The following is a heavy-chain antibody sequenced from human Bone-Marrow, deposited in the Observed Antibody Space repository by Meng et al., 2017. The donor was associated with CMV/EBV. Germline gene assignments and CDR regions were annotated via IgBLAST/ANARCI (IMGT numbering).Heavy chain of an antibody. Sequence: TFTSYDHSWVPQATGQGLEWMGWMNPNSGNTGYAQKFQGRVTMTRNTSISTAYMELSSLRSEDTAVYYCARGDAGSSWYYYYYGMDVWGQGTTVTVSS. CDR3: ARGDAGSSWYYYYYGMDV. D-gene: IGHD6-13*01. CDR2: MNPNSGNT. J-gene: IGHJ6*02. CDR1: TFTSYD. V-gene: IGHV1-8*01.